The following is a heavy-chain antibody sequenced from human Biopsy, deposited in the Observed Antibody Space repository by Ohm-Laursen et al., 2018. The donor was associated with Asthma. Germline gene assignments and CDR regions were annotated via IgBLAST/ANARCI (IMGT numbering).Heavy chain of an antibody. D-gene: IGHD2-2*01. J-gene: IGHJ4*02. CDR3: ARTYCTLNTCYASFDH. V-gene: IGHV1-18*04. CDR1: GYSFELNG. CDR2: ISDYLENP. Sequence: ATVKISCKASGYSFELNGMSWVRQRPGQGLEWMGWISDYLENPNYAQKFQGRVNMAYDRSTNTAYMELKSLRTDDTAVYFCARTYCTLNTCYASFDHWGQGTLVAVSS.